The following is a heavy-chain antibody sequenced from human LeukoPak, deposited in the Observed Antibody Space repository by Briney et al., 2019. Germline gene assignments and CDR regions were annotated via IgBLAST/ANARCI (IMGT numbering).Heavy chain of an antibody. Sequence: ASVKVSCKASGGTFSSYAISWVRQAPGQGLEWMGGIIPIFGTANYAQKFQGRVTITADESTSTAYMELSSLRSEDTAVYYCARVAMVRGVICYFDYWGQGTLVTVSS. CDR2: IIPIFGTA. V-gene: IGHV1-69*13. J-gene: IGHJ4*02. CDR3: ARVAMVRGVICYFDY. D-gene: IGHD3-10*01. CDR1: GGTFSSYA.